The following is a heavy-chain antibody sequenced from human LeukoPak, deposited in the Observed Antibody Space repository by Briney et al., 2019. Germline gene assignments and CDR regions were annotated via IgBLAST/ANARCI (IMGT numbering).Heavy chain of an antibody. CDR1: GFTVSSNY. Sequence: GGSLRLSCAASGFTVSSNYESWVRQAPGKGLEWVSVIYSGGSTYYADSVKGRFTISRDNSKNTLYLQMNSLRAEDTAVYYCARGPNSYYFDYWGQGTLVTVSS. CDR3: ARGPNSYYFDY. D-gene: IGHD4-23*01. CDR2: IYSGGST. V-gene: IGHV3-66*01. J-gene: IGHJ4*02.